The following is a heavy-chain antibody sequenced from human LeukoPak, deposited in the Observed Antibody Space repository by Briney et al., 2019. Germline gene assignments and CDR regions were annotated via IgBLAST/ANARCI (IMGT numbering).Heavy chain of an antibody. J-gene: IGHJ4*02. Sequence: ASVKVSCKASGYTFTSYAMNWVRQAPGQGLEWMGWINTNTGNPTYAQGFTGRFVFSLDTSVSTAYLQISSLKAEDTAVYYCARTLYCSSTSCLYYFDYWGQGTLVTVSS. CDR2: INTNTGNP. D-gene: IGHD2-2*01. V-gene: IGHV7-4-1*02. CDR1: GYTFTSYA. CDR3: ARTLYCSSTSCLYYFDY.